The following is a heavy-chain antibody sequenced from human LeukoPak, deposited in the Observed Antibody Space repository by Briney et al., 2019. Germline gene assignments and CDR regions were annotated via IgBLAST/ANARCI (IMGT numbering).Heavy chain of an antibody. Sequence: GGSLRVSCAASGITFSSYSMNWVRQAPGKGLEWVSSIGISSNNIYYADSVKGRFTISRDNAKNSLSLQMNSLRVEDTAVYYCARDGVRGFTATTPFDYWGPGTLVTVSS. D-gene: IGHD4-17*01. CDR3: ARDGVRGFTATTPFDY. CDR2: IGISSNNI. J-gene: IGHJ4*02. V-gene: IGHV3-21*01. CDR1: GITFSSYS.